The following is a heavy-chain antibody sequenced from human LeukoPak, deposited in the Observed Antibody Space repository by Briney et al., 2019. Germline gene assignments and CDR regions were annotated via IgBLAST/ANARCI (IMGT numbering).Heavy chain of an antibody. CDR2: IWYDGSNK. V-gene: IGHV3-33*01. Sequence: PGGSLRLSCAASGFTFSSYGMHWVRQAPGKGLEWVAVIWYDGSNKYYADSVKGRFTISRDNSKNTLYLPMNSLRAEDTAVYYCARPTGQLWLYFDYWGQGTLVTVSS. D-gene: IGHD5-18*01. CDR3: ARPTGQLWLYFDY. CDR1: GFTFSSYG. J-gene: IGHJ4*02.